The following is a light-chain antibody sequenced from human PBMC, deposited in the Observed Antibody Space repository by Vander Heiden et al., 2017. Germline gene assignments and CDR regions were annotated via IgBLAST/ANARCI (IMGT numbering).Light chain of an antibody. Sequence: DIQMTQSPSSLSASVGDRVTITCRARQSISSYLNWYQQKPGKAPKLLIYAASSLQSGVPSRFSGSGSGTDFTLTISSLQPEDFATYYCQQSDSTPYTFGQGTKLEIK. CDR3: QQSDSTPYT. CDR1: QSISSY. CDR2: AAS. V-gene: IGKV1-39*01. J-gene: IGKJ2*01.